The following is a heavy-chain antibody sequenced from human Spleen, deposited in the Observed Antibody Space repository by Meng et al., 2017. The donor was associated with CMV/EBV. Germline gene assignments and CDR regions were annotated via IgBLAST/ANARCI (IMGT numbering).Heavy chain of an antibody. D-gene: IGHD2-21*02. J-gene: IGHJ4*02. Sequence: SVKVSCKASGGTFSSYAISWVRQAPGQGLEWMGAITPILGKTNYAQKLQGKVTITADKSTNTAYMELNSLTSEDTAVYYCARMGVGAYCGGDCYFPPLDYWGQGTLVTVS. CDR3: ARMGVGAYCGGDCYFPPLDY. CDR2: ITPILGKT. CDR1: GGTFSSYA. V-gene: IGHV1-69*10.